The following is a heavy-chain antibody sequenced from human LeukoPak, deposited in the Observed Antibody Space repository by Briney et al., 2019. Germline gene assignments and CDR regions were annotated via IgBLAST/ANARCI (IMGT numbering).Heavy chain of an antibody. J-gene: IGHJ4*02. CDR3: ARDRGYSGYDFPHDY. Sequence: GGSLRLSCAASGFTFSSYGMHWVRQAPGKGLEWVAFIRYDGSNKYYADSVKGRFTISRDNSKNTLYLQMNSLRAEDTAVFYCARDRGYSGYDFPHDYWGQGTLVTVSS. CDR1: GFTFSSYG. D-gene: IGHD5-12*01. CDR2: IRYDGSNK. V-gene: IGHV3-30*02.